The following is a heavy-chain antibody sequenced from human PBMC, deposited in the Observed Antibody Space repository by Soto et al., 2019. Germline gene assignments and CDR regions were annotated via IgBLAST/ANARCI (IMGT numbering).Heavy chain of an antibody. Sequence: EVQLVESGEGLVQPGGSLRLSCAASGFTFSSYAMHWVRQAPGKGLEYVSAISSNGGSTYYADSVKGRFTISRDNSKNTLYLQMGSLRAEDMAVYYCARGTRGLRGAWTFDYWGQGTLVTVSS. CDR2: ISSNGGST. V-gene: IGHV3-64*02. CDR1: GFTFSSYA. CDR3: ARGTRGLRGAWTFDY. J-gene: IGHJ4*02. D-gene: IGHD4-17*01.